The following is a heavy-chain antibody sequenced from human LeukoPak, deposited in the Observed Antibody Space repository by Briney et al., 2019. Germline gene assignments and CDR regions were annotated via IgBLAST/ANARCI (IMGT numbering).Heavy chain of an antibody. CDR2: INRDGGII. J-gene: IGHJ4*02. Sequence: GGSLRLSCAASGFTLSTYEMSWVRQAPGKGLEWVSYINRDGGIIYYADSVRGRFTISRDTAKNSLDLQMNSLRVEDTAIYYCARRDHIAGRLDYWGQGTLVAVSS. CDR1: GFTLSTYE. V-gene: IGHV3-48*03. CDR3: ARRDHIAGRLDY. D-gene: IGHD6-6*01.